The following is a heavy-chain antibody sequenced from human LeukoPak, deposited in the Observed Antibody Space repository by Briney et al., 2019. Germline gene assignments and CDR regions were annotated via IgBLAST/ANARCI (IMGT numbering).Heavy chain of an antibody. D-gene: IGHD3-22*01. J-gene: IGHJ4*02. CDR3: ARPNVDSSGYYYFDY. CDR2: IYYSGST. V-gene: IGHV4-30-4*01. Sequence: KPSETLSLTCTVSGGSISSGDYYWSWIRQPPGKGLEWIGYIYYSGSTYYNPSLKSRVTISVDTSKNQFSLKLSSVTAADTAVYYCARPNVDSSGYYYFDYWGQGTLVTVSS. CDR1: GGSISSGDYY.